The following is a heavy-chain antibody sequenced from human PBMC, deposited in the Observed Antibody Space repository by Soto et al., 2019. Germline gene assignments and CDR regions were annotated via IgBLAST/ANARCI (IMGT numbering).Heavy chain of an antibody. CDR1: GFTFSSYA. D-gene: IGHD3-16*01. V-gene: IGHV3-23*01. Sequence: EVQLLESGGGLVQPGGSLRLSYAASGFTFSSYAMSWVRQAPGKGLAWVSAISGSGGSTYYADSVKGRFTISRDNSKNTRYLQMNSLRAEDTAVYYCSTVHRRFGDTSDDPSGQGTLVTVS. CDR3: STVHRRFGDTSDDP. CDR2: ISGSGGST. J-gene: IGHJ5*02.